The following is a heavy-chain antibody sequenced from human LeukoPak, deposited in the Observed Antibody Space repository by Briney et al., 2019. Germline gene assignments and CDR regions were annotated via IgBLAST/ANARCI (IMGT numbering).Heavy chain of an antibody. CDR1: GGSVSSSSYY. D-gene: IGHD3-22*01. V-gene: IGHV4-39*01. CDR2: IYYSGST. Sequence: SETLSLTCTVSGGSVSSSSYYWGWIRQPPGKGLEWIGSIYYSGSTYYNPSLKSRVTISVDTSKNQFSLKLSSVTAADTAVYYCARQGGPGIVVVHDAFDIWGQGTMVTVSS. CDR3: ARQGGPGIVVVHDAFDI. J-gene: IGHJ3*02.